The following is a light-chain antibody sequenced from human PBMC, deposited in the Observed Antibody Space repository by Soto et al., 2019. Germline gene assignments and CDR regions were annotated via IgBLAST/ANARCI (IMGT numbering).Light chain of an antibody. Sequence: QSVLTQPASVSGSPGQSITLSCAGTSGDRGSYNLVSWYQQQPDKATNRRLYEGSKRPSGLSYRFSGSKSGSPVSLTISALETDDEADYYCCSYARLSTLILGTGTKVTVL. V-gene: IGLV2-23*01. J-gene: IGLJ1*01. CDR2: EGS. CDR3: CSYARLSTLI. CDR1: SGDRGSYNL.